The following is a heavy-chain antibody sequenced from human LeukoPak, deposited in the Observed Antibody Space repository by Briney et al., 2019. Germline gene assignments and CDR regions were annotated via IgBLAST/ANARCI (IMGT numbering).Heavy chain of an antibody. Sequence: ASVKVSCKASGYTFTIYDINWVRQAPGQGREWMGWMNTNSGNTGYAQKFQGRVTMTRNTSISTAYMELSSLRSEDTAVYYCAMGSSSGWLSAFDIWGQGTMVTVSS. V-gene: IGHV1-8*01. J-gene: IGHJ3*02. CDR3: AMGSSSGWLSAFDI. D-gene: IGHD6-19*01. CDR1: GYTFTIYD. CDR2: MNTNSGNT.